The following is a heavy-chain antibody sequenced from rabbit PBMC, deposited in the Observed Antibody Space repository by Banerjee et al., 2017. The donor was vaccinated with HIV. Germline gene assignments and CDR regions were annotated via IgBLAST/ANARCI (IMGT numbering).Heavy chain of an antibody. CDR2: IYTGSSGRT. V-gene: IGHV1S45*01. CDR1: GFSFSSSYY. Sequence: QEQLEESGGDLVKPGASLTLTCTASGFSFSSSYYMCWVRQAPGKGLEWIGCIYTGSSGRTYYASWAKGRLTISKTSSTTVTLQMTSLTVADTATYFCARSYPGTDINGLSLWGPGTLVTVS. J-gene: IGHJ4*01. D-gene: IGHD7-1*01. CDR3: ARSYPGTDINGLSL.